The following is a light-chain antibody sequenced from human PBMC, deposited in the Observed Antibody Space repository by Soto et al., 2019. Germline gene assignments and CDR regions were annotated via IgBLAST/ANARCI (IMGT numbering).Light chain of an antibody. J-gene: IGKJ1*01. CDR3: QQRSNWPWT. CDR1: QSVSSY. V-gene: IGKV3-11*01. Sequence: EIVLTQSPATLSLSPWERATLSCRASQSVSSYLAWYQQKPGQAPRLLIYGASSRATGIPARFSGSGSGTDFTLTISSLEPEDFAVYYCQQRSNWPWTFGQGTKVDIK. CDR2: GAS.